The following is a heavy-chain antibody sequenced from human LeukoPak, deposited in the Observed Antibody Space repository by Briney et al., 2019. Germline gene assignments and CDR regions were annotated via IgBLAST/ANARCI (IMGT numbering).Heavy chain of an antibody. Sequence: GESLKISCEGSGYSFTSYWIGWVRQMPGKGLEWMGIIYPGDSDTRYSPSFQGQVTISADKSISTAYLQWSSLKASDTAMYYCARRDCSSTSCYRWFDPWGQGTLVTVSS. CDR3: ARRDCSSTSCYRWFDP. V-gene: IGHV5-51*01. D-gene: IGHD2-2*01. CDR2: IYPGDSDT. CDR1: GYSFTSYW. J-gene: IGHJ5*02.